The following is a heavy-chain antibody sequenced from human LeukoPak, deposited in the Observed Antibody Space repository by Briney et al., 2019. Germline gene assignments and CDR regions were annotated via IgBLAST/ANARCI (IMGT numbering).Heavy chain of an antibody. V-gene: IGHV3-23*01. CDR1: GLSFNKDV. J-gene: IGHJ4*02. Sequence: GGSLRLSCVVSGLSFNKDVMSWFRQAPGKGLEWVSSVSPGGVSPNHADSVKGRFTVSRDNSKNTLYLQMNSLRAEDTAVYYCAKDHRSPYSSSWYYFDYWGQGTLVTVSS. CDR3: AKDHRSPYSSSWYYFDY. D-gene: IGHD6-13*01. CDR2: VSPGGVSP.